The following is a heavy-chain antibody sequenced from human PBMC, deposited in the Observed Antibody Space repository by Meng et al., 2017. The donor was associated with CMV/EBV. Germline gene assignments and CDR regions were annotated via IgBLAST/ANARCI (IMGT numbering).Heavy chain of an antibody. CDR3: ARASYYDFWSGRAVRFDP. Sequence: ESLKISCAVYGESFSGYYWSWIRQPPGKGLEWIGEINHSGSTNYNPSLKSRVTISVDTSKNQFSLKLSSVTAADTAVYYCARASYYDFWSGRAVRFDPWGQGTLVTVSS. V-gene: IGHV4-34*01. CDR2: INHSGST. J-gene: IGHJ5*02. CDR1: GESFSGYY. D-gene: IGHD3-3*01.